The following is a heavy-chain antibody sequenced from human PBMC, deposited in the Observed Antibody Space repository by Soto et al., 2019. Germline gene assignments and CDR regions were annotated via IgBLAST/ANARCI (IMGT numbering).Heavy chain of an antibody. V-gene: IGHV4-31*11. CDR2: IAYRGDT. Sequence: QVHLQQSGPGLVKPSETLSLTCAVSGGSIISADSYWFWIRKHTGKGLEWIGYIAYRGDTYYNPSLRRRVTSSADTSENKVSLTLKSVTAADTAVYFCARDFEMSSIAPWGQGTSVTVSS. D-gene: IGHD3-9*01. CDR1: GGSIISADSY. J-gene: IGHJ5*02. CDR3: ARDFEMSSIAP.